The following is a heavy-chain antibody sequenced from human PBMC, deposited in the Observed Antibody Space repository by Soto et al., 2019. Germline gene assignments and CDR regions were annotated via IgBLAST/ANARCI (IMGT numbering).Heavy chain of an antibody. V-gene: IGHV1-58*01. J-gene: IGHJ6*02. CDR1: GFTFTSSA. CDR3: ATPPSGDPGYYYYYGMDV. Sequence: SVKVSCKASGFTFTSSAVQWVRQARGQRLEWIGWIVVGSGNTNYAQKFQGRVTMTEDTSTDTAYMELSSLRSEDTAVYYCATPPSGDPGYYYYYGMDVWGQGTTVTVSS. D-gene: IGHD3-10*01. CDR2: IVVGSGNT.